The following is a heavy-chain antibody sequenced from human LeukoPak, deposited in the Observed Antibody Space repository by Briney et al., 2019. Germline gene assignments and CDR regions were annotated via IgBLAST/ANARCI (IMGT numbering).Heavy chain of an antibody. CDR2: ISSSSSYI. J-gene: IGHJ4*02. D-gene: IGHD2-15*01. V-gene: IGHV3-21*01. CDR3: ARANNSSWHN. Sequence: GGSLRLSCAASGFTFSNYYMNWVRQAPGQGLEWVSSISSSSSYIYYADSVKGRFTVSRDNAKNSLYLQMTSLRVEDTAIYYCARANNSSWHNWGQGALVTVSS. CDR1: GFTFSNYY.